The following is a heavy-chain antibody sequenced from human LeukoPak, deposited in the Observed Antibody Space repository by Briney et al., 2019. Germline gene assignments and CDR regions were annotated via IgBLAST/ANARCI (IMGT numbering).Heavy chain of an antibody. CDR1: GGSASSGSYY. CDR3: ARSVSYYDSSGYLDY. J-gene: IGHJ4*02. D-gene: IGHD3-22*01. Sequence: SETLSLTCTVSGGSASSGSYYWSRIRQPPGKGLEWIGYIYYSGSTNYNPSLKSRVTISVDTSKNQFSLKLSSVTAADTAVYYCARSVSYYDSSGYLDYWGQGTLVTVSS. CDR2: IYYSGST. V-gene: IGHV4-61*01.